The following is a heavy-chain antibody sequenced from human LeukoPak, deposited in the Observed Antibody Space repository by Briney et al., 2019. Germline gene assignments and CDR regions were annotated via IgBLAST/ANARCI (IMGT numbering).Heavy chain of an antibody. V-gene: IGHV4-59*01. J-gene: IGHJ4*02. D-gene: IGHD6-19*01. CDR1: GGSISSYY. CDR2: IYYSGST. Sequence: SETLSLTCTVSGGSISSYYWSWIRQPPGKGLEWIGYIYYSGSTNYNPSLKSRVTISVDTSKNQFSLKLSSVTAADTAVYYCAREGAVADPFDYWGQGTLVTVSS. CDR3: AREGAVADPFDY.